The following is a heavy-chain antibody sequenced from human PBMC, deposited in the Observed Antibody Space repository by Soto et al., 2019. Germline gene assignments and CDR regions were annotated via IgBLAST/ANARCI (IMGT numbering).Heavy chain of an antibody. CDR2: ISAYDGKT. Sequence: GASVQVSCKTSGYTFNTYRINGVRQAPGQGLELMGWISAYDGKTNYAEKFQGRVTLTTDTSTSTAYMARSSLRSDDPAIYYCGSDAHEFWTRYWFDPWGQGTPVTVSS. J-gene: IGHJ5*02. CDR3: GSDAHEFWTRYWFDP. CDR1: GYTFNTYR. V-gene: IGHV1-18*01. D-gene: IGHD3-3*01.